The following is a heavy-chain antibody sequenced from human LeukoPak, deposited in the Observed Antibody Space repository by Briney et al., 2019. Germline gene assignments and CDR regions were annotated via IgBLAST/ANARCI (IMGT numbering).Heavy chain of an antibody. CDR2: IRNKANSYTT. CDR1: GFTPSDHY. J-gene: IGHJ3*02. D-gene: IGHD1-26*01. CDR3: ARSRSQYAFEI. Sequence: RGSLRHSSADSGFTPSDHYIDWVRQAPGKGLEWVGRIRNKANSYTTEYAASVKGRFTISRDDSKNSLYLQMNSLKTEDTAVYYCARSRSQYAFEIWGTEARRTVSS. V-gene: IGHV3-72*01.